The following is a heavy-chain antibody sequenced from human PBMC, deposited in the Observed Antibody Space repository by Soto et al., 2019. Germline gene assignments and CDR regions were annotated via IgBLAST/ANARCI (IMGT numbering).Heavy chain of an antibody. J-gene: IGHJ2*01. CDR3: ARDARMGTDCYFAL. V-gene: IGHV3-30-3*01. D-gene: IGHD2-21*02. CDR2: ISYDGSGK. CDR1: GFTFSSYA. Sequence: QVQLVASGGGVVQPGRSLSLSCVASGFTFSSYAIHWVRQAPGAGLEWVEDISYDGSGKYDEVSLKVRFTISRDNSKNSMYLQMNSPRVKDTAVYYCARDARMGTDCYFALWGRGTLVIFSS.